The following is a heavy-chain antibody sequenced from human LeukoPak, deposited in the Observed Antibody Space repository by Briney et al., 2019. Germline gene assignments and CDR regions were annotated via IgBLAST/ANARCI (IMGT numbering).Heavy chain of an antibody. J-gene: IGHJ5*02. V-gene: IGHV4-39*01. D-gene: IGHD2-2*01. Sequence: SETLSLTCTVSGGSISSSSYYWGWIRQPPGKGLEWIGSIYYSGSTYYNPSLKSRVTISVDTSKNQFSLKLSSVTAADTAVYYCARYHIVVVPPAMDWFDPWGQGTLVTVSS. CDR3: ARYHIVVVPPAMDWFDP. CDR2: IYYSGST. CDR1: GGSISSSSYY.